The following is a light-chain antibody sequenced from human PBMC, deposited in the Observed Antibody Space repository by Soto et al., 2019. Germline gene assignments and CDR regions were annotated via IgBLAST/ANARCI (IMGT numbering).Light chain of an antibody. CDR2: DAS. CDR1: QTVRNNY. CDR3: QQYGSSGT. V-gene: IGKV3-20*01. J-gene: IGKJ1*01. Sequence: EFALTQSPGTLSLSPGERATLSCRASQTVRNNYLAWYQQKPGQAPRLLIYDASSRATGIPDRFSGGGSGTDFTLTISRLEPEDFAVYYCQQYGSSGTFGQGTKVDIK.